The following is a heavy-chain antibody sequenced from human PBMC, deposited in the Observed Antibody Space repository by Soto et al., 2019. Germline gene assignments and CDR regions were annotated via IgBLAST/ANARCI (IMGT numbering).Heavy chain of an antibody. CDR3: ARESAGTLFYYYYYYGMDV. Sequence: PGGSLRLSCAASGFTFSSYAMHWVRQAPGKGLEWVAVISYDGSNKYYADSVKGRFTISRDNSKNTLYLQMNSLRSEDTAVYYCARESAGTLFYYYYYYGMDVWGQGTTVTVSS. CDR2: ISYDGSNK. J-gene: IGHJ6*02. D-gene: IGHD6-13*01. V-gene: IGHV3-30-3*01. CDR1: GFTFSSYA.